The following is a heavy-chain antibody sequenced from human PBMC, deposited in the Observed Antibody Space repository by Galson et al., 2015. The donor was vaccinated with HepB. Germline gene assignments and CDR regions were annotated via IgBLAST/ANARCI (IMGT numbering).Heavy chain of an antibody. D-gene: IGHD1-26*01. Sequence: SLRLSCAASGFTFSSYGMHWVRQAPGKGLEWVAVISYDGSNKYYADSVKGRFTISRDNSKNTLYLQMNSLRAEDTAVYYCAKWERGSYAGWGQGTLVTVSS. CDR3: AKWERGSYAG. CDR1: GFTFSSYG. V-gene: IGHV3-30*18. CDR2: ISYDGSNK. J-gene: IGHJ4*02.